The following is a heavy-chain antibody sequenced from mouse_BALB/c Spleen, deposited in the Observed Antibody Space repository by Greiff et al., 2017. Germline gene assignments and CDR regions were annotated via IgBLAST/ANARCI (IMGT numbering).Heavy chain of an antibody. J-gene: IGHJ4*01. CDR1: GYTFTTYW. D-gene: IGHD2-10*02. CDR3: ARKYGNYYAMDY. Sequence: QVQLQQPGAELVRPGASVKVSCKASGYTFTTYWMNWVKQSNGKSLEWIGNIDPYYGGTIYNQKFKGKATLTVDKSSSTAYMQLKSLTSEDSAVYYCARKYGNYYAMDYWGQGTSVTVSS. CDR2: IDPYYGGT. V-gene: IGHV1-53*01.